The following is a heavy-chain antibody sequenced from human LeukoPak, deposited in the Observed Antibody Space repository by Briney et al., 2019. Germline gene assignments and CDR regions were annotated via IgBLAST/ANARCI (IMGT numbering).Heavy chain of an antibody. CDR3: TRGSGWFQAFDP. CDR2: IRSKANSYAT. Sequence: GGSLRLSCAASGFTFSGSAMHWVRQASGKGLEWVGRIRSKANSYATAYAASVKGRFTISRDDSKNTAYLQMNSLKTEDTAVYYCTRGSGWFQAFDPWGQGTLVTVSS. J-gene: IGHJ5*02. D-gene: IGHD6-19*01. CDR1: GFTFSGSA. V-gene: IGHV3-73*01.